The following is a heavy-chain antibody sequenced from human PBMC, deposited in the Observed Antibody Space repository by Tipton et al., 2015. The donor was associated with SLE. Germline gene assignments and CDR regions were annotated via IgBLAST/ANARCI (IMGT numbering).Heavy chain of an antibody. CDR1: GGSFSGYY. CDR2: INHGGST. CDR3: ARGVVKRRYYYDSSGSNDY. V-gene: IGHV4-34*01. J-gene: IGHJ4*02. Sequence: TLSLTCAVYGGSFSGYYWSWIRQPPGKGLEWIGEINHGGSTNYNPSLKSRVTISIDTSKNQFSLKLSSVTAADTAVYYCARGVVKRRYYYDSSGSNDYWGQGTLVTVSS. D-gene: IGHD3-22*01.